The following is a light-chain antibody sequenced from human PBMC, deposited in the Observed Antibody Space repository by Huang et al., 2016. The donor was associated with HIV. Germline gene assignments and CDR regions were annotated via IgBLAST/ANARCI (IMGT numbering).Light chain of an antibody. CDR3: QQYGSSELT. CDR2: GAS. CDR1: QSIRSNY. Sequence: IVLTQSPGTLSLSPGERATLSCRASQSIRSNYLAWYQQKPGQAPRLLINGASSRAAGIPDGLSGSGSGTEFILSISRLEPEDFAVYYCQQYGSSELTFGGGTKVEIK. J-gene: IGKJ4*01. V-gene: IGKV3-20*01.